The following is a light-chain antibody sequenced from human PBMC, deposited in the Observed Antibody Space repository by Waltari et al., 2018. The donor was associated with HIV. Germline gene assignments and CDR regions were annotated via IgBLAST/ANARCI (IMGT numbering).Light chain of an antibody. CDR2: WAS. Sequence: DIVMTQYPDSLGVSLGERATINCKSSQSVLYSSNNKNYLAWYQQKPGQPPKLLIYWASTRESGVPDRFSGSGSGTDFTLTISSLQAEDVAVYYCQQYYTTLTFGPGTKVDIK. J-gene: IGKJ3*01. V-gene: IGKV4-1*01. CDR1: QSVLYSSNNKNY. CDR3: QQYYTTLT.